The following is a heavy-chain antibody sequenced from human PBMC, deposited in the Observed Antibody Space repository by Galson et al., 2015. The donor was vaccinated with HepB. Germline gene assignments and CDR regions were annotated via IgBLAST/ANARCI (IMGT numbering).Heavy chain of an antibody. Sequence: SLRLSCAASGFTFSSYAMHWVRQAPGKGLEWVAVISYDGSNKYYADSVKGRFTISRDNSKNTLYLQMNSLRAEDTAVYYCARSYYYDSSGYFDYWGRGTLVTVSS. J-gene: IGHJ4*02. V-gene: IGHV3-30-3*01. CDR1: GFTFSSYA. CDR3: ARSYYYDSSGYFDY. CDR2: ISYDGSNK. D-gene: IGHD3-22*01.